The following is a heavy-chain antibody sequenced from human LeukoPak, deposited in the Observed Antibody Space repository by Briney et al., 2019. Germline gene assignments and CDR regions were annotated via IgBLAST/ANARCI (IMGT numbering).Heavy chain of an antibody. CDR2: ISYDGSNK. D-gene: IGHD3-22*01. J-gene: IGHJ6*02. Sequence: GGSLRLSCAASGFTFSSYGMHWVRQAPGKGLEWVAVISYDGSNKYYADSVKGRFTISRDNSKNTLYLQMNSLRAEDTAVYYCAKDQTMIVVVITDYYYYYGMDVWGQGTTVTVSS. V-gene: IGHV3-30*18. CDR3: AKDQTMIVVVITDYYYYYGMDV. CDR1: GFTFSSYG.